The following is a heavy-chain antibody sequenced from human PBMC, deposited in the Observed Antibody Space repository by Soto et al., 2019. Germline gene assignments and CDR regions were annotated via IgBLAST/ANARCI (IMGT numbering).Heavy chain of an antibody. J-gene: IGHJ5*02. CDR2: IYYSGST. D-gene: IGHD6-13*01. V-gene: IGHV4-59*08. CDR1: GGSISSYY. Sequence: PSETLSLTCTVSGGSISSYYWSWIRQPPGKGLEWIGYIYYSGSTNYNPSLKSRVTISVDTSKNQFSLKLSSVTAADTAVYYCAAAAAGTNWGLFPFLFDPCAQGTLVTVSS. CDR3: AAAAAGTNWGLFPFLFDP.